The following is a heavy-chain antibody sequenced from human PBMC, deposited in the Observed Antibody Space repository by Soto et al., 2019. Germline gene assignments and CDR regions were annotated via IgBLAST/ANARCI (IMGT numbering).Heavy chain of an antibody. J-gene: IGHJ4*01. CDR1: GYIFTDYY. CDR2: VNPNSGDT. CDR3: ARVDNDSGGYYFDY. V-gene: IGHV1-2*02. Sequence: ASVKVSCKASGYIFTDYYMQWVRQAPGQGLEWMGWVNPNSGDTNSAQKFQGRVTVTRDTSISTAYMELSRLRSDDTAVYYCARVDNDSGGYYFDYWGQGTLVTVSS. D-gene: IGHD1-26*01.